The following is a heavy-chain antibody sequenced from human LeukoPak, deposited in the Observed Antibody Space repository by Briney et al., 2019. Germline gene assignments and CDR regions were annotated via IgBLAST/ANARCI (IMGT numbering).Heavy chain of an antibody. D-gene: IGHD6-13*01. CDR1: GYTFTGYY. J-gene: IGHJ6*02. CDR3: AGDLFSSSWYVIVYYYGMDV. CDR2: INPNSGGT. Sequence: ASVKVSCKASGYTFTGYYMHWVRQAPGQGLEWMGWINPNSGGTNYAQKFQGRVTMTRDTSISTAYMELSRLRSDDTAVYYCAGDLFSSSWYVIVYYYGMDVWGQGTTVTVSS. V-gene: IGHV1-2*02.